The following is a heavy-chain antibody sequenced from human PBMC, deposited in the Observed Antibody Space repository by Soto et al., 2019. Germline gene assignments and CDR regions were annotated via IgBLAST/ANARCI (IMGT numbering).Heavy chain of an antibody. Sequence: QITLRESGPSLVKPTETLTLTCTFSGFSLTTTGVGVGWIRQPPGKALEWLAVVFWDEGERYSPSLKSRVTXAXXXSXYQVVLTMTNMDPVETATYYCTEIYGSGSWGWYFHSWGQGTLVTVSS. D-gene: IGHD1-26*01. CDR3: TEIYGSGSWGWYFHS. CDR1: GFSLTTTGVG. V-gene: IGHV2-5*02. J-gene: IGHJ4*02. CDR2: VFWDEGE.